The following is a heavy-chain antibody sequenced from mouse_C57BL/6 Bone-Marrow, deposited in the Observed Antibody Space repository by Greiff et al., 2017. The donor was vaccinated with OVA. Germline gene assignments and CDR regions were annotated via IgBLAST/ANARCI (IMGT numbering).Heavy chain of an antibody. Sequence: EVQLQQSGTVLARPGASVKMSCKTSGYTFTSYWMHWVKQRPGQGLEWIGAIYPGNSDTSYNQKFKGKAKLTAVTSASTAYMALSSLTNEDSAVYYCTRAAQALYYAMDYWGQGTSVTVAS. CDR1: GYTFTSYW. D-gene: IGHD3-2*02. V-gene: IGHV1-5*01. J-gene: IGHJ4*01. CDR2: IYPGNSDT. CDR3: TRAAQALYYAMDY.